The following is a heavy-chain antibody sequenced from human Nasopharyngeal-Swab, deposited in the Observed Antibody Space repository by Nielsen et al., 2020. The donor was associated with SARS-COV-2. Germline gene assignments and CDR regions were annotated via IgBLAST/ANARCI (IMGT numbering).Heavy chain of an antibody. CDR3: AKAFDY. V-gene: IGHV3-30*18. CDR2: ISYDGSNK. CDR1: GFTFSSYG. J-gene: IGHJ4*02. Sequence: LSLTCAASGFTFSSYGMHWVRQAPGKGLEWVAVISYDGSNKYYADSVKGRFTISRDNSKNTLYLQMNSLRAEDTAVYYCAKAFDYWGQGTLVTVSS.